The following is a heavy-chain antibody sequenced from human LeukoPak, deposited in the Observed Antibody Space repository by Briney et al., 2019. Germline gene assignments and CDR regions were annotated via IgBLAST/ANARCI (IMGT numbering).Heavy chain of an antibody. V-gene: IGHV3-11*01. CDR1: GFTFSDYY. D-gene: IGHD5-12*01. J-gene: IGHJ3*02. Sequence: KPGGSLRLSCAASGFTFSDYYMSWIRQAPGKGLEWVSYISSSGSTIYYADSVKGRFTISRDNAKNSLYLQMNSLRAEDTAVYYCARASPLKRGHSGYDYDAFDIWGQGTMVTVSS. CDR3: ARASPLKRGHSGYDYDAFDI. CDR2: ISSSGSTI.